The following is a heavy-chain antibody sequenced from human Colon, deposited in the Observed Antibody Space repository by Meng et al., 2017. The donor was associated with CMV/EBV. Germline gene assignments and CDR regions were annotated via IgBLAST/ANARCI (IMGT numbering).Heavy chain of an antibody. J-gene: IGHJ4*02. CDR2: ISGSGDIP. V-gene: IGHV3-23*01. D-gene: IGHD5-18*01. CDR1: GFTFSSYA. CDR3: AKDTAMGGTDY. Sequence: GESLKISCAASGFTFSSYAMTWVRQAPGKGLEWVSLISGSGDIPYYADSVKGRFTISRDNSKNTLYLQMNSLRAEDTAVYYCAKDTAMGGTDYWGQGTLVTVSS.